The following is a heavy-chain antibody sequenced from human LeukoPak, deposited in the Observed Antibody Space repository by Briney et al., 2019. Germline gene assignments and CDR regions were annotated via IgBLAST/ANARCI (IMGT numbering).Heavy chain of an antibody. Sequence: PGGSLRLSCTASGFTFGDYAMSWVRQAPGKGLEWVGFIRSKAYGGTTEYAASVKGRFTISRDDSKSIAYLQMNSLKTEDTAVYYCTRLGITIFGVVIIPGDYFDHWGQGTLVTVSS. D-gene: IGHD3-3*01. CDR2: IRSKAYGGTT. J-gene: IGHJ4*02. CDR3: TRLGITIFGVVIIPGDYFDH. CDR1: GFTFGDYA. V-gene: IGHV3-49*04.